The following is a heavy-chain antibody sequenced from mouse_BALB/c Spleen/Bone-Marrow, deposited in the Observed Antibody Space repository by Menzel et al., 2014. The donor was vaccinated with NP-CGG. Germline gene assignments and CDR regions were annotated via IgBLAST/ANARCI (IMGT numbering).Heavy chain of an antibody. J-gene: IGHJ2*01. Sequence: EVQLQESGGGLVQPGGSLKLSCAASGFTFSSYGMSWVRQTPDKRLELVATINSNGGSTYYPDSVKGRFTISIDNAKNTLYLQMSSLKSEDTAMYYCARERYYGNGRIFEYWGQGTTLTVSS. V-gene: IGHV5-6-3*01. CDR1: GFTFSSYG. CDR2: INSNGGST. D-gene: IGHD1-1*01. CDR3: ARERYYGNGRIFEY.